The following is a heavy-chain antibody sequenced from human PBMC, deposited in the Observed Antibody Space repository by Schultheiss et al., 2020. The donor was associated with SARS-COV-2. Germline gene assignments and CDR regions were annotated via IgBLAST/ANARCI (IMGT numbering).Heavy chain of an antibody. CDR2: LNGDGSGT. CDR3: ARSTDGYMD. J-gene: IGHJ4*02. Sequence: GGSLRLSCAASGFTFSSYWMHWVRQTPGMGLVWVSRLNGDGSGTIYADSVKGRFTISRDNAKNMLYLQMHSLRAEDTAVYYCARSTDGYMDWGRGTLVTVSS. CDR1: GFTFSSYW. D-gene: IGHD5-24*01. V-gene: IGHV3-74*01.